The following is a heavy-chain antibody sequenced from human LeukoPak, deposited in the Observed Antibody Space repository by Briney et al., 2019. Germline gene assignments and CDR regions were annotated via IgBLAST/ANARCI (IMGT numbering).Heavy chain of an antibody. CDR1: GGSISSSSYY. CDR3: ARITIFGLVMEGVYSYYYMDV. CDR2: IYYSGST. J-gene: IGHJ6*03. D-gene: IGHD3-3*01. V-gene: IGHV4-39*01. Sequence: PSETLSLTCTVSGGSISSSSYYWGWIRQPRGKGLEWIGSIYYSGSTYYNPSLTSRVTISVDTSKNQFSLKLSSVTAADTAVYYCARITIFGLVMEGVYSYYYMDVWGKGTTVTVSS.